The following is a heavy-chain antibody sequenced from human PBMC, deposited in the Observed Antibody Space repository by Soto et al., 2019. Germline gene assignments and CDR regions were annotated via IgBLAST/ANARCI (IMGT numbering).Heavy chain of an antibody. V-gene: IGHV3-11*06. CDR2: SSNSGTFA. Sequence: GSLRRSCAASGFTFSDDYMSWVRQAPGRGLEWISYSSNSGTFARYATSVKGRFSISRDNANNSLYLEMNSLRVEDTAVYYCARSRDNFNVLDDSGQGT. CDR3: ARSRDNFNVLDD. D-gene: IGHD1-1*01. J-gene: IGHJ4*02. CDR1: GFTFSDDY.